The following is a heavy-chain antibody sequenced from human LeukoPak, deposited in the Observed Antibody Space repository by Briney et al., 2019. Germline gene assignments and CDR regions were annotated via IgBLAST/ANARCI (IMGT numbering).Heavy chain of an antibody. V-gene: IGHV1-69*13. CDR2: IIPIFGTA. CDR3: ARSTGLSPGADDAFDI. J-gene: IGHJ3*02. CDR1: GGTFSSYA. D-gene: IGHD1-14*01. Sequence: SVKVSCKASGGTFSSYAISWVRQAPGQGLEWMGGIIPIFGTANYAQKFQGRVTITADESTSTAYMELSSLRSEDTAVYYCARSTGLSPGADDAFDIWGQGTMVTVS.